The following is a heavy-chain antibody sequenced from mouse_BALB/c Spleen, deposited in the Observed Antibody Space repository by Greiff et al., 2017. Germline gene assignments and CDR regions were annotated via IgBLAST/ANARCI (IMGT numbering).Heavy chain of an antibody. D-gene: IGHD2-3*01. CDR3: ARGGYYGYYAMDY. J-gene: IGHJ4*01. V-gene: IGHV1-14*01. CDR1: GYTFTSYV. Sequence: VQLQQSGPELVKPGASVKMSCKASGYTFTSYVMHWVKQKPGQGLEWIGYINPYNDGTKYNEKFKGKATLTSDKSSSTAYMELSSLTSEDSAVFYCARGGYYGYYAMDYWGQGTSVTVSS. CDR2: INPYNDGT.